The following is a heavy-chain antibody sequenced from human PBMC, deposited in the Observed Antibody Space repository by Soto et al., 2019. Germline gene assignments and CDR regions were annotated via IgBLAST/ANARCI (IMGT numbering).Heavy chain of an antibody. CDR2: ISYDGSNK. D-gene: IGHD6-13*01. V-gene: IGHV3-30*18. Sequence: VAVISYDGSNKYYADSVKGRFTISRDNSKNTLYLQMNSLRAEDTAVYYCAKDPQSPFWAAAGTHDAFDIWGQGTMVTVSS. CDR3: AKDPQSPFWAAAGTHDAFDI. J-gene: IGHJ3*02.